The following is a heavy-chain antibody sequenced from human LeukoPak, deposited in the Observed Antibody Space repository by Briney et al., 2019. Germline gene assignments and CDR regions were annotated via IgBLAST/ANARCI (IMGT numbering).Heavy chain of an antibody. J-gene: IGHJ6*03. CDR3: ARRTTGYLYYYYYMDV. CDR1: GGSFSGYY. V-gene: IGHV4-34*01. D-gene: IGHD3-9*01. CDR2: INHSGST. Sequence: SETLSLTCAVYGGSFSGYYWSWIRQPPGKGLEWIGEINHSGSTNYNPSLKSRVTISVDTSKNQFSLKLSSVTAADTAVYYCARRTTGYLYYYYYMDVWGKGTTVTISS.